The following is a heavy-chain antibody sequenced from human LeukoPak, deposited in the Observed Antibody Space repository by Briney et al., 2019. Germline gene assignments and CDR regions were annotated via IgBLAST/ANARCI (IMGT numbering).Heavy chain of an antibody. CDR1: GGSINTSSYY. D-gene: IGHD4-11*01. V-gene: IGHV4-39*01. Sequence: WETLSLPCSVSGGSINTSSYYWGWIRQPPEKGVEWNGSIYYTGGTHYSPSLKSRLTISLDTSKNQFPLKQTSVTAAATAVYYCARHGGTRVTLVEVYYFDYWGQGALVTVSS. CDR2: IYYTGGT. CDR3: ARHGGTRVTLVEVYYFDY. J-gene: IGHJ4*02.